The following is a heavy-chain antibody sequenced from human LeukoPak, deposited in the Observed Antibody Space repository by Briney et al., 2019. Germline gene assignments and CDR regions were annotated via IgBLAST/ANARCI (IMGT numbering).Heavy chain of an antibody. CDR1: GFTFSSYA. J-gene: IGHJ4*02. CDR3: AKSPGYSRRLIDY. CDR2: ISGSGGNT. D-gene: IGHD6-13*01. Sequence: AGSLLFSSAASGFTFSSYAMSWVRQAPGKGLEWVSGISGSGGNTYYADSVKGRFTISRDNSKNTLYLQMNSLRAEDTAVYYCAKSPGYSRRLIDYWGQG. V-gene: IGHV3-23*01.